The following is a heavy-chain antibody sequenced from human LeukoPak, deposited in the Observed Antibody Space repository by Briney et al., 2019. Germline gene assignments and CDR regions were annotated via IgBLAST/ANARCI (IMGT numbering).Heavy chain of an antibody. CDR2: ISGSGGST. V-gene: IGHV3-23*01. D-gene: IGHD3-3*01. Sequence: PGGSLRLSCAASGFTFSNYVMSWVRQAPGKGLEWVSAISGSGGSTYYADSVKGQFTISRDNSKNTLYLQMNSLRAEDTAVYYCANNKYDFWSGYYYYGMDVWGQGTTVTVSS. CDR3: ANNKYDFWSGYYYYGMDV. CDR1: GFTFSNYV. J-gene: IGHJ6*02.